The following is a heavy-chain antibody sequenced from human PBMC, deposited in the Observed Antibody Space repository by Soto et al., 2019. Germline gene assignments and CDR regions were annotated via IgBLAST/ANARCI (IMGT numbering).Heavy chain of an antibody. J-gene: IGHJ6*02. CDR2: SYYSGST. CDR1: GGSISSGDYY. CDR3: ARASGVVTDV. V-gene: IGHV4-30-4*01. D-gene: IGHD3-10*01. Sequence: QVQLQESGPGLVKPSQTLSLTCTVSGGSISSGDYYCSWIRHPPGKGLGGIRYSYYSGSTYYNLSLKSRVTISVDTSKNQFSLKLCSVTAADTAVYYCARASGVVTDVWCQGTTVTVSS.